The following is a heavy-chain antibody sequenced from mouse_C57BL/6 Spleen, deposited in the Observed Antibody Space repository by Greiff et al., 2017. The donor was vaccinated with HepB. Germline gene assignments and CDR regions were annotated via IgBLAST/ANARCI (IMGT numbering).Heavy chain of an antibody. CDR3: ARTGKGAWFAY. Sequence: EVKLQQSGPELVKPGASVKISCKASGYTFTDYYMNWVKQSHGKSLEWIGDINPNNGGTSYNQKFKGKATLTVDKSSSTAYMELRSLTSEDSAVYYCARTGKGAWFAYWGQGTLVTVSA. V-gene: IGHV1-26*01. J-gene: IGHJ3*01. CDR1: GYTFTDYY. CDR2: INPNNGGT.